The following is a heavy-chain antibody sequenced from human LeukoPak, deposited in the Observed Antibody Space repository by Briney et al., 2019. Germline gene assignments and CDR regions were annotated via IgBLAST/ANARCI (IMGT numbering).Heavy chain of an antibody. CDR1: GFIFRTYG. D-gene: IGHD2-2*01. Sequence: GGSLRLSCVGSGFIFRTYGIHWVRQAPGKGLEWVAVAWHDGSKEYYADSVKGRFTISKDNSKNTLYLQMNSLRAEDTAVYYCASAYQLPWYYFDYWGQGTLVTVSS. J-gene: IGHJ4*02. CDR3: ASAYQLPWYYFDY. V-gene: IGHV3-33*01. CDR2: AWHDGSKE.